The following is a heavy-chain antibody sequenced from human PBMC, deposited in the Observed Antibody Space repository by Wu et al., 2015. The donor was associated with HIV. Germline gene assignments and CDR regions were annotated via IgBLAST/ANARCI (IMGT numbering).Heavy chain of an antibody. CDR3: AGGRPHYNDYGGTANHHGMDV. V-gene: IGHV1-69*05. D-gene: IGHD4-17*01. Sequence: QVHLVQFGGEVKKPGSSVKVTCKASGDGFTSYAVSWVRQAPGQGLEWMGGINPLFGTTKFAQKFQGRLTITTDELRTTAYMELSSLKSEDTAVYYCAGGRPHYNDYGGTANHHGMDVWGQGTTVTVSS. CDR2: INPLFGTT. CDR1: GDGFTSYA. J-gene: IGHJ6*02.